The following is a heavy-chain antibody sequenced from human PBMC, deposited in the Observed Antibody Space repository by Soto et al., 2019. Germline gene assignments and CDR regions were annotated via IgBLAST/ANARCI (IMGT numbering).Heavy chain of an antibody. CDR2: ISHDGINK. J-gene: IGHJ4*02. Sequence: GGSLRLSCAASGFTFRTYAMHWVRQAPGKGLEWVAVISHDGINKYYSDSVKGRFTISRDNSKNTLSLRMNTLRPEDTAVYYCASDYGDFPFDSWGQGTLVTVSS. D-gene: IGHD4-17*01. CDR3: ASDYGDFPFDS. CDR1: GFTFRTYA. V-gene: IGHV3-30-3*01.